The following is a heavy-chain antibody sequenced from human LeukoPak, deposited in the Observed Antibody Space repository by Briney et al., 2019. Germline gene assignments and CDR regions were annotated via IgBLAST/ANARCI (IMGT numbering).Heavy chain of an antibody. V-gene: IGHV3-33*01. CDR1: GFTFSSYG. J-gene: IGHJ4*02. Sequence: GSLRLSCAASGFTFSSYGMHWVRQAPGKGLEWVAVIWYDGSNKYYADSVKGRVTIPRDNSKNTLYLQMNSLRAEDTAVYYCARDSGSRYSYFDYWGQGTLVTVSS. CDR2: IWYDGSNK. D-gene: IGHD6-13*01. CDR3: ARDSGSRYSYFDY.